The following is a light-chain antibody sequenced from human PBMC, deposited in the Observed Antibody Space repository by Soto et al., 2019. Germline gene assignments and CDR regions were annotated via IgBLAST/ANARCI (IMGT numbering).Light chain of an antibody. J-gene: IGLJ2*01. CDR1: SSDVGGYNY. CDR2: DVS. Sequence: QSVLTQPASVSGSPVQAITISCTGTSSDVGGYNYVSWYQQHPGKAPKLMIYDVSNRPSGVSNRFSGSKSGNTASLTISGLQAEEEADYYCSSYKRSSTLVVFGGGTKVTVL. CDR3: SSYKRSSTLVV. V-gene: IGLV2-14*01.